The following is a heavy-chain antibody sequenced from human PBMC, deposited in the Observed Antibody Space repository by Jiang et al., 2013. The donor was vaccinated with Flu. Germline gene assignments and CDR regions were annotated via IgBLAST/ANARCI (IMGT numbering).Heavy chain of an antibody. D-gene: IGHD3-3*01. V-gene: IGHV4-59*01. CDR3: ASGELRLRFLEWLPRY. CDR1: SSSITSDYY. CDR2: IYYSGST. J-gene: IGHJ4*02. Sequence: TLSLTCGVSSSSITSDYYWSWIRQPPGKGLEWIGYIYYSGSTNYNPSLKSRVTISVDTSKNQFSLKLSSVTAADTAVYYCASGELRLRFLEWLPRYWGQGTLVTVSS.